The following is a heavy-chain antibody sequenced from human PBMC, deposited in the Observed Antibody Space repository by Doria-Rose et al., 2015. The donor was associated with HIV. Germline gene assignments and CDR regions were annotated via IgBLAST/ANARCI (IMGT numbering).Heavy chain of an antibody. CDR1: GVSLSSPGMG. D-gene: IGHD6-13*01. CDR2: NVSDDER. Sequence: QVQLVQSGPVLVKPTETLTLTCTVSGVSLSSPGMGVSWIRQPPGKALEWLAHNVSDDERSYNTSLKSRLTISRGTSKSQVVLTMTDMDPVDTATYYCARIKSSRWYHKYYFDFWGQGTLVIVSA. CDR3: ARIKSSRWYHKYYFDF. J-gene: IGHJ4*02. V-gene: IGHV2-26*01.